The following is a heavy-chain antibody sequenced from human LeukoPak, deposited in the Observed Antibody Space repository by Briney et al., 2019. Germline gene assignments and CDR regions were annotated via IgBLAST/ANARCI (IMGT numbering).Heavy chain of an antibody. Sequence: GGSLRLSCAASGFTFSSYAMSWVRQAPGKGLEWVSAISGSGGSTYYADSVKGRFTISRDNSKNTLYLQMNSLRAEDTAVYYCARRPIAAAGKNWFDPWGQGTLVTVSS. CDR1: GFTFSSYA. V-gene: IGHV3-23*01. CDR3: ARRPIAAAGKNWFDP. D-gene: IGHD6-13*01. J-gene: IGHJ5*02. CDR2: ISGSGGST.